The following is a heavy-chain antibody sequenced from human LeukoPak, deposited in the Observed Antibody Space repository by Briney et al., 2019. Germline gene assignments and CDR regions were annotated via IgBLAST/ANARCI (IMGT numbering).Heavy chain of an antibody. J-gene: IGHJ1*01. D-gene: IGHD2-2*01. Sequence: PGGSLRLSCEASGFTFSTYWMSWVRQAPGKGPECVANIKPDGSDKYYVDSMKGRFTISRDNAKNSLYLQMNNLRAEDTAVYYCAREGFPPGVLHRGQGTLVTVSS. CDR2: IKPDGSDK. CDR3: AREGFPPGVLH. V-gene: IGHV3-7*01. CDR1: GFTFSTYW.